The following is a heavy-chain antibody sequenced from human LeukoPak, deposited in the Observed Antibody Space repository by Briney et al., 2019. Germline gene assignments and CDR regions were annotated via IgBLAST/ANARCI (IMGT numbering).Heavy chain of an antibody. CDR3: ARDRAGYFYAMDV. D-gene: IGHD6-13*01. CDR1: GFTFGDYA. Sequence: GGSLRLSCAASGFTFGDYAMHWVRQAPGKGLEWVSGINWKSNNIGYADSVKGRFTISRDNDKNSLYLQMNSLRTEDTALYYCARDRAGYFYAMDVWGQGTSVTVSS. V-gene: IGHV3-9*01. J-gene: IGHJ6*02. CDR2: INWKSNNI.